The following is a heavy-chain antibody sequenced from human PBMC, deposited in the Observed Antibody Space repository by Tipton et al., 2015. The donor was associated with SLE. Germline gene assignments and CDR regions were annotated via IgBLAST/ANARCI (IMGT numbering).Heavy chain of an antibody. CDR1: GGSISSYY. CDR3: ARDVPTVTPGLDY. Sequence: GLVKPSETLSLTCTVSGGSISSYYWGWIRQPPGKGLEWIGSIYHSGSTYYNPSLKSRVTISVDTSKNQFSLKLSSVTAADTAVYYCARDVPTVTPGLDYWGQGTLVTVSS. D-gene: IGHD4-17*01. CDR2: IYHSGST. V-gene: IGHV4-38-2*02. J-gene: IGHJ4*02.